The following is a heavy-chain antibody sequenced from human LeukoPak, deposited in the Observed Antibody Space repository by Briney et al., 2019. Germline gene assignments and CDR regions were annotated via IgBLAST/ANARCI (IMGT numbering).Heavy chain of an antibody. J-gene: IGHJ4*02. V-gene: IGHV3-11*01. CDR1: GFTFSDYY. CDR2: ISSGGSTI. Sequence: GGSLRLSCAASGFTFSDYYMSWISQAPGKGLEWVSYISSGGSTICYADSVKGRFTTSRDNARNSLYLQMNSLRAEDTAVYYCAGYCSGGSCNAAGYWGQGTLVTVSS. D-gene: IGHD2-15*01. CDR3: AGYCSGGSCNAAGY.